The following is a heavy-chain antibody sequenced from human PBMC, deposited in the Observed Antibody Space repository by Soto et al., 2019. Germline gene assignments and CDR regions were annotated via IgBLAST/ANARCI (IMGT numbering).Heavy chain of an antibody. CDR3: ARVPERSYYYGMDV. V-gene: IGHV4-31*03. J-gene: IGHJ6*02. CDR1: GGSIRSGGYY. CDR2: IYYSGNT. Sequence: SETLSLTCTVSGGSIRSGGYYWSWVRQNPRKGLEWIGNIYYSGNTYYNPSLKSRLTISVDTSKNQFSLNLSSVTAADTAVYYCARVPERSYYYGMDVWGQGTTVTVSS.